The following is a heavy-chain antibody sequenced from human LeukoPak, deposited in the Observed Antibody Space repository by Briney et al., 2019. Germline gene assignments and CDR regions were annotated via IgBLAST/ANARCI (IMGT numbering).Heavy chain of an antibody. D-gene: IGHD1-20*01. CDR2: INPSGGST. J-gene: IGHJ4*01. Sequence: ASVKVSCKASGHTLSSYDMHWVRQAPGQGLEWMGIINPSGGSTRYAQKFQGRVTMTRDTSTGTVYMELSSLRSEDTAVYYCARYSCCGNWSLWYRGHVTLVTVSS. CDR1: GHTLSSYD. CDR3: ARYSCCGNWSLWY. V-gene: IGHV1-46*01.